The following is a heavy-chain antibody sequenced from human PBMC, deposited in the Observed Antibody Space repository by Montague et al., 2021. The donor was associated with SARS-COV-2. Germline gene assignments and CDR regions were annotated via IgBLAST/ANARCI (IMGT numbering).Heavy chain of an antibody. Sequence: SETLSLTCSVSGNSLSNSRYFWGWIRQPPRKGLEWIGSFYFGGKFLYNSSLESRVTISVDTSKNQFSLQLSSVTASDTAVYYCARHSGGSEVAGLDYWGQGILVTGS. V-gene: IGHV4-39*01. CDR2: FYFGGKF. CDR1: GNSLSNSRYF. CDR3: ARHSGGSEVAGLDY. J-gene: IGHJ4*02. D-gene: IGHD6-19*01.